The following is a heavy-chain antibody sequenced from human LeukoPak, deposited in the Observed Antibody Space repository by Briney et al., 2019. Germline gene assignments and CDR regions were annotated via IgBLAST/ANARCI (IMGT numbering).Heavy chain of an antibody. CDR1: GGSISSGGYY. CDR2: IYYSGST. CDR3: ARGRYYYGSGAKAGFDY. V-gene: IGHV4-31*03. J-gene: IGHJ4*02. D-gene: IGHD3-10*01. Sequence: KPSETLSLTCTVSGGSISSGGYYWSRIRQHPGKGLEWIGYIYYSGSTYYNPSLKSRVTISVDTSKNQFSLKLSSVTAADTAVYYCARGRYYYGSGAKAGFDYWGQGTLVTVSS.